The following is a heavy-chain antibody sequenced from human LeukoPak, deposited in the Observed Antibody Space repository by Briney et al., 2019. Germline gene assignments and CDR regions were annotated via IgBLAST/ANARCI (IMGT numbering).Heavy chain of an antibody. Sequence: SETLSLTCTVSGGSISSYYWSWIRQPAGKGLEWIGRIYTSGSTNYNPSLKSRVTMSVDTSKNQFSLKLSSVTAADTAVYYCARDFPRSRGYYFDYWGQGTLVTVSS. CDR2: IYTSGST. J-gene: IGHJ4*02. CDR1: GGSISSYY. D-gene: IGHD2-2*01. V-gene: IGHV4-4*07. CDR3: ARDFPRSRGYYFDY.